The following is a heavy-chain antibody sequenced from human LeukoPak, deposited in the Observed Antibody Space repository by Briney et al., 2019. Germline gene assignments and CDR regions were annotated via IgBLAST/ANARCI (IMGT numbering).Heavy chain of an antibody. Sequence: ETLSLTCAVHGGSFTGYHWNWIRQSPGKGLVWVSRIKSDGSTNYADSVKGRFTISRDNAKNTVSLQMNSLRPEDTGVYYCARAPSEIGGYYPEYFRHWGQGTLVTVSS. J-gene: IGHJ1*01. V-gene: IGHV3-74*01. CDR2: IKSDGST. D-gene: IGHD3-22*01. CDR3: ARAPSEIGGYYPEYFRH. CDR1: GGSFTGYH.